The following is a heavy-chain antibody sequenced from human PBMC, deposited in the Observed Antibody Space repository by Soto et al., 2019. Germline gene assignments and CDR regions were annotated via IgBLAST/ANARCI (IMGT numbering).Heavy chain of an antibody. J-gene: IGHJ4*01. Sequence: VRKAPGKRAEWMGCISAYNGNTNYVQQFQGRVTMTTDTSASTAYMELRSLRSDDTAVYYCARTTEAPDYWGHGTLVTVSS. V-gene: IGHV1-18*01. CDR2: ISAYNGNT. CDR3: ARTTEAPDY.